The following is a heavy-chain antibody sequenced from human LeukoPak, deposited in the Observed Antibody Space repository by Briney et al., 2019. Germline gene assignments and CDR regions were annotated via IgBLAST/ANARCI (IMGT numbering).Heavy chain of an antibody. Sequence: PSETLSLTCAVYGGSFSGYYWSWIRQPAGKGLEWIGRIYTSGSTNYNPSLKSRVTMSVDTSKNQFSLKLSSVTAADTAVYYCARGSYSSSSWRIGYWGQGTLVTVSS. CDR1: GGSFSGYY. D-gene: IGHD6-13*01. J-gene: IGHJ4*02. CDR3: ARGSYSSSSWRIGY. CDR2: IYTSGST. V-gene: IGHV4-59*10.